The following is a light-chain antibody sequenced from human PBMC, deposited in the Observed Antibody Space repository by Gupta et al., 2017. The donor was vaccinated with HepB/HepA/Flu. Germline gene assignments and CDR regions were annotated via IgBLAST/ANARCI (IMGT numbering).Light chain of an antibody. CDR3: QHGDSSPRT. V-gene: IGKV1-8*01. Sequence: AIRMTQSPSSFSASTGDTVTITCRASQDISSNLAWYQQKPGKAPKLLTYFASTVQSGVPSTFSGSGSGTDFTLTISGPQSEDFATYYCQHGDSSPRTFGQGTRVEIK. J-gene: IGKJ1*01. CDR1: QDISSN. CDR2: FAS.